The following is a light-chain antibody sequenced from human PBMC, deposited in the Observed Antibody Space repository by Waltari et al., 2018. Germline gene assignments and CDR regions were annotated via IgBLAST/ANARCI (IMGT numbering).Light chain of an antibody. CDR1: SSDVGGYNY. CDR2: DVS. J-gene: IGLJ1*01. Sequence: QSALTQPASVSGSPGQSITISCTGTSSDVGGYNYVSWYQQNPGKPPKLLIYDVSKRPSGVSTRFSGSKSGNTASLTISGLQAEDEADYYCSSYTSSSTYVFGTGTKVTVL. CDR3: SSYTSSSTYV. V-gene: IGLV2-14*01.